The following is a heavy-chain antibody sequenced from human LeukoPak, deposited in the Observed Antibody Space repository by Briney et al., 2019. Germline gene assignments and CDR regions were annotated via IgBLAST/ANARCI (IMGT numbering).Heavy chain of an antibody. CDR2: NNSTSTPI. J-gene: IGHJ4*02. CDR1: GLTFSDYC. D-gene: IGHD3-22*01. CDR3: LRLRRNSDRSDYYYFYDY. V-gene: IGHV3-69-1*01. Sequence: GGCLRLFCAASGLTFSDYCINGVRQAPGKGLEWVSSNNSTSTPIYSADAVKGRFTISRANARSSLSLQMNSLRAEDTAVYYCLRLRRNSDRSDYYYFYDYWGQGILVTVSS.